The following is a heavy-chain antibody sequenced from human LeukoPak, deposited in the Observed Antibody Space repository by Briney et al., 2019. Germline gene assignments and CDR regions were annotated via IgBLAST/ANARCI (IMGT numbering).Heavy chain of an antibody. CDR3: AKGTLIAARPNWYFDL. D-gene: IGHD6-6*01. CDR2: ISGSGGST. CDR1: GFTFSSYA. Sequence: GGSLRLSCAASGFTFSSYAMSWVRQAPGKGLEWVSAISGSGGSTYYADSVKGRFTIPRDNSKNTLYLQMNSLRAEDTAVYYCAKGTLIAARPNWYFDLWGRGTLVTVSS. J-gene: IGHJ2*01. V-gene: IGHV3-23*01.